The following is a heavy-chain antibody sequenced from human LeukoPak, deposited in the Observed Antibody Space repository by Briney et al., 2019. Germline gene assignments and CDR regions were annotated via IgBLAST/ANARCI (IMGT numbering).Heavy chain of an antibody. CDR3: ARDIQDPRDYYDSSGYTLDY. V-gene: IGHV1-69*05. J-gene: IGHJ4*02. Sequence: SSVKVSCKASGGTFSSYAISWVPQAPGQGLEWMGRIIPIFGTANYAQKFQGRVTITTDESTSTAYMELSSLRSEDTAVYYCARDIQDPRDYYDSSGYTLDYWGQGTVVTVSS. CDR2: IIPIFGTA. CDR1: GGTFSSYA. D-gene: IGHD3-22*01.